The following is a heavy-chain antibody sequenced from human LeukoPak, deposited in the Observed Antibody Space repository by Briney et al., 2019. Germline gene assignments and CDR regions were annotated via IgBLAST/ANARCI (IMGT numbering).Heavy chain of an antibody. V-gene: IGHV4-4*07. CDR3: ARAIVVVPAAIAGMDV. J-gene: IGHJ6*02. CDR1: GGSISSYY. Sequence: SETLSLTCTVSGGSISSYYWSWIRQPAGKGLEWIGRIYTSGSTNYNPSLKSRVTMSVDTSKNQFSLKLSSVTAADTAVYYCARAIVVVPAAIAGMDVWGQGTTVTVSS. CDR2: IYTSGST. D-gene: IGHD2-2*02.